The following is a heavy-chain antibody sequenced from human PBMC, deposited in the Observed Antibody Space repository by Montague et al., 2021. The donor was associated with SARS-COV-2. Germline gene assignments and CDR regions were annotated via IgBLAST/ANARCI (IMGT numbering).Heavy chain of an antibody. CDR3: ATITLGYCTNGVCQPPDY. J-gene: IGHJ4*02. V-gene: IGHV4-34*01. Sequence: SETLSLTCAVYGGSLSGYYWAWIRQTPAKGLEWIGEINHSGSTNYNPSLKSRVTISVDTSKNQFSLKLSSVTAADTAVYYCATITLGYCTNGVCQPPDYWGQGTLVTVSS. D-gene: IGHD2-8*01. CDR1: GGSLSGYY. CDR2: INHSGST.